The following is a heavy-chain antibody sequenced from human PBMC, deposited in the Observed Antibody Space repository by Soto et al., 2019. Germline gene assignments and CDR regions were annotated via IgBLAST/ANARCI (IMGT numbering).Heavy chain of an antibody. D-gene: IGHD5-18*01. CDR1: GYSFSDYW. V-gene: IGHV5-51*01. CDR3: ARATWLQVWSHAFDI. J-gene: IGHJ3*02. Sequence: HGESLKISCKGSGYSFSDYWIGWVRQMPGKGLEWMGIIYPDDSDTRYSPSFQGQVTISADKSITTAYLQWSSLKASDTAMYYCARATWLQVWSHAFDIWGQGTMVTVS. CDR2: IYPDDSDT.